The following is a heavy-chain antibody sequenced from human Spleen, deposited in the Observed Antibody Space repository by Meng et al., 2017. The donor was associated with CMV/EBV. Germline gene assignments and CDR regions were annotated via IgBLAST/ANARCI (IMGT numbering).Heavy chain of an antibody. Sequence: GGSLRLSCAASGFTFSTYDMHWVRQGTGKGLEWVSAIGAAGDTYYSGSVKGRFTISRENAKNSLFLQMNSLRAGDTAVYYCVRDQDSWYFDLWGRGTLVTVSS. J-gene: IGHJ2*01. CDR3: VRDQDSWYFDL. V-gene: IGHV3-13*01. CDR2: IGAAGDT. CDR1: GFTFSTYD.